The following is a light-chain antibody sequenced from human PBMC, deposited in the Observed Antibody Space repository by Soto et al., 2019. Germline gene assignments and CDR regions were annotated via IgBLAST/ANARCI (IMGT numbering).Light chain of an antibody. CDR2: DAS. CDR3: QQYNSYPLT. CDR1: QSISSW. Sequence: DLQMTQSPSTLSASXGHRVPITXXASQSISSWLAWYQQEPGKEPQILIYDASSLESGVPSRFSGSGDGTAVAITISSRQPDEFATYYCQQYNSYPLTFGGGTKVDI. J-gene: IGKJ4*01. V-gene: IGKV1-5*01.